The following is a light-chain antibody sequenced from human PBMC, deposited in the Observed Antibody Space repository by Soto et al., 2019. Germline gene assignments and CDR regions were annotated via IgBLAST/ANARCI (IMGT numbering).Light chain of an antibody. V-gene: IGLV1-40*01. CDR2: GNS. Sequence: SVLTQPPSVSGAPGQRVTISCTGSSSNIGAGFDVHWYKQLPGTAPKLIIYGNSNRPSGVPDRFSGSKSGTSASLAITGLQAEDEAVYYCQSYDNSPVVFGGGTKLTVL. J-gene: IGLJ2*01. CDR1: SSNIGAGFD. CDR3: QSYDNSPVV.